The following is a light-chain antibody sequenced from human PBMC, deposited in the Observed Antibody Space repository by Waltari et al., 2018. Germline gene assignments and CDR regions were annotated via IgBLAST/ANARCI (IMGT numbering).Light chain of an antibody. V-gene: IGLV1-40*01. J-gene: IGLJ2*01. Sequence: QSVLTQPPSVSGAPGQSVTISCTGSWSNIGAGYDVHWYQQLPGKAPTLLIYGVNTRPPGVPDRFFGSKSGSSASLAIPGLQPEDEADYYCQSYDTSLGVVFGGGTKVTVL. CDR2: GVN. CDR3: QSYDTSLGVV. CDR1: WSNIGAGYD.